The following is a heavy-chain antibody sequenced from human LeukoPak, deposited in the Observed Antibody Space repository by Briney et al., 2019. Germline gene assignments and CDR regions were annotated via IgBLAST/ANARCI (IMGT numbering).Heavy chain of an antibody. Sequence: GGSLRLSCAASGFTFSSYSMNWVRQAPGKGLEWVSSISSSSSYIYYADSVKGRFTISRDNAKNSLNLQMNSLRAEDTAVYYCASSGVSPPYYWGQGTLVTVSS. J-gene: IGHJ4*02. CDR2: ISSSSSYI. CDR3: ASSGVSPPYY. V-gene: IGHV3-21*01. CDR1: GFTFSSYS.